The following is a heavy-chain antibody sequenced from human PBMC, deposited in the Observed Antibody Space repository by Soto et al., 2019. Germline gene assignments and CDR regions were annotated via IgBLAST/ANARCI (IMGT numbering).Heavy chain of an antibody. V-gene: IGHV1-18*01. D-gene: IGHD6-13*01. CDR3: ARYSSSWPNYYYYGMDV. CDR1: GYTFTSYG. Sequence: QVQLVQSGAEVKKPGASVKVSYKASGYTFTSYGISWVRQAPGQGLEWMGWISAYNGNTNYAQKLQGRVTMTTDTSTSTAYMELRSLRSDDTAVYYCARYSSSWPNYYYYGMDVWGQGTTVTVSS. CDR2: ISAYNGNT. J-gene: IGHJ6*02.